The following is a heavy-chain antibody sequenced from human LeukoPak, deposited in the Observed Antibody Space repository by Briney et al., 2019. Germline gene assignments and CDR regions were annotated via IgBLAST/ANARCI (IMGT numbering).Heavy chain of an antibody. CDR2: IYSGGST. D-gene: IGHD5-18*01. CDR3: ARERSYSYGYFDY. CDR1: GFTVSINY. V-gene: IGHV3-66*01. J-gene: IGHJ4*02. Sequence: GGSLRLSCAASGFTVSINYMSWVRQAPGKGLEWVSVIYSGGSTYYADSVKGRFTISRDNSKNTLYLQMNSLRAEDTAVYYCARERSYSYGYFDYWGQGTLVTVSS.